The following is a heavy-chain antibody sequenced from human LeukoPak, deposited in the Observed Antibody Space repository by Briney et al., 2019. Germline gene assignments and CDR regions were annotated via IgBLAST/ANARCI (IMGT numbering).Heavy chain of an antibody. Sequence: PGGSLRLSCAASGFTFSSDSMNWVRQAPGKGLEWVSYISSGSTAKHYADSVRGRFTISRDNSKNTLYLQMNALRVEDTALYYCAKQVGFCTSSTCHFDYWGQGALVSVSS. CDR2: ISSGSTAK. J-gene: IGHJ4*02. CDR1: GFTFSSDS. CDR3: AKQVGFCTSSTCHFDY. D-gene: IGHD2-8*01. V-gene: IGHV3-48*01.